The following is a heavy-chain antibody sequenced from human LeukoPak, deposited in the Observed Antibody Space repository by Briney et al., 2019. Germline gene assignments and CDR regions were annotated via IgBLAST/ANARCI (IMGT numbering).Heavy chain of an antibody. CDR1: GFTFSSYA. Sequence: GSLRLSCAASGFTFSSYAMSWIRQPPGKGLEWIGYIYYSGSTNYNPSLKSRVTISIDTSKKQFSLKLRSVTAADTAVYFCARARDGYTALWLDWGQGTLVTVSS. V-gene: IGHV4-59*01. CDR2: IYYSGST. J-gene: IGHJ4*02. D-gene: IGHD5-24*01. CDR3: ARARDGYTALWLD.